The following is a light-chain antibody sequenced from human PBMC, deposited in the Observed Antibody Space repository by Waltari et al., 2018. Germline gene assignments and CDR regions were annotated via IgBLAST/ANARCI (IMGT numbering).Light chain of an antibody. CDR1: NSDVGTYNL. CDR3: CSYAGSGTYV. V-gene: IGLV2-23*02. CDR2: EVI. Sequence: QSALTQPASVSGTPGQSITISCTGTNSDVGTYNLVSWYQHHPGDAPKLMIFEVINRPSGVSNRFSGSKSGNTASLTISGLQAEDEADYYCCSYAGSGTYVFGTGTKVTVL. J-gene: IGLJ1*01.